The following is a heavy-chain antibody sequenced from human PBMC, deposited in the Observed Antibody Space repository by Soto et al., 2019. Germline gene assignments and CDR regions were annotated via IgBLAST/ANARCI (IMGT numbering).Heavy chain of an antibody. D-gene: IGHD1-26*01. J-gene: IGHJ4*02. CDR2: ISSSSSYI. Sequence: EVELVESGGGLVQPGGSLRLSCAASGFTFSSYSMNWVRRAPGKGLEWVSYISSSSSYIYYVDSVKGRFTVSRDNAKNSQHLQMNSPTAEDTAVYYCARHGNSPDYWGQGTLVTVSS. V-gene: IGHV3-48*01. CDR3: ARHGNSPDY. CDR1: GFTFSSYS.